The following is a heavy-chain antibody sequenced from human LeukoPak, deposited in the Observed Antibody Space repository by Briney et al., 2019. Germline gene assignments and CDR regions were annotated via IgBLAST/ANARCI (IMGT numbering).Heavy chain of an antibody. Sequence: PSETLSLTCTVSGGSISSYYWSWIRQPPGKGLEGIGYIYYSGSTNYNPSLKSRVTISVDTSKNQFSLKLSSVTAADTAVYYCARAEYYYDSSGYRIDAFDIWGQGTMVTVSS. CDR1: GGSISSYY. CDR3: ARAEYYYDSSGYRIDAFDI. D-gene: IGHD3-22*01. CDR2: IYYSGST. J-gene: IGHJ3*02. V-gene: IGHV4-59*01.